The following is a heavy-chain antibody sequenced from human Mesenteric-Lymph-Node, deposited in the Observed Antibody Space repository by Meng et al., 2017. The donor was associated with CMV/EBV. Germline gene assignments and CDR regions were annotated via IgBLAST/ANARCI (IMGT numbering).Heavy chain of an antibody. Sequence: ASGYSFTTYAVTWVRQAPGQGLEWMGWINTNSGNPTYAQVFTGRFVFSLDTSVSTAYLQISSLKAEDTAVYYCARESCISTSCFFQHWGQGTLVIVSS. D-gene: IGHD2-2*01. V-gene: IGHV7-4-1*02. CDR3: ARESCISTSCFFQH. CDR2: INTNSGNP. J-gene: IGHJ1*01. CDR1: GYSFTTYA.